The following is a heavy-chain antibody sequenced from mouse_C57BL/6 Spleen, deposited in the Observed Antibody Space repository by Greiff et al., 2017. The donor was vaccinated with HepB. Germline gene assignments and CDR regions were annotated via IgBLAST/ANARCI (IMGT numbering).Heavy chain of an antibody. CDR2: IYWDDDK. CDR1: GFSLSTSGMG. V-gene: IGHV8-12*01. Sequence: QVTLKESGPGILQSSQTLSLTCSFSGFSLSTSGMGVSWIRQPSGKGLEWLAHIYWDDDKRYNPSLKSRLTISKDTSRNQVFLKITSVDTADTATYYCARSLDYDGVSPYWYFDVWGTGTTVTVSS. CDR3: ARSLDYDGVSPYWYFDV. J-gene: IGHJ1*03. D-gene: IGHD2-4*01.